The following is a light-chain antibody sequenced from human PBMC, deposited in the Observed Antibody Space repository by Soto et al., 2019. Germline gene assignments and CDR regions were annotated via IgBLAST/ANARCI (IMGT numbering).Light chain of an antibody. J-gene: IGKJ1*01. CDR2: TAS. CDR3: QQYYSYPRT. CDR1: QDINSY. V-gene: IGKV1-8*01. Sequence: AIRMTQSPSSFSASTGDRVTITCRASQDINSYLAWYQQKPGKAPNVLIYTASTLQSGVPSRFSGSGSGTDFTLTIDRLQSEDFATYYCQQYYSYPRTFGQGTKVEIK.